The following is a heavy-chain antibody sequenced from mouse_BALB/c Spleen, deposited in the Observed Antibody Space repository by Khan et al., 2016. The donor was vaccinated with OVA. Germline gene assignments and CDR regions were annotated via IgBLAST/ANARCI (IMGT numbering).Heavy chain of an antibody. J-gene: IGHJ1*01. CDR1: GYTFTEYT. CDR2: INPNNGGT. V-gene: IGHV1-22*01. Sequence: EVQLQQSGPELVKPGASVKISCKTSGYTFTEYTMHWVKQSHGKSLEWIGRINPNNGGTSYNQKFKGKATLTVDTSSTTAYMELRSLTSEDSAVYYCARRAYYAYCWVFAVWGAGTTVTVSA. CDR3: ARRAYYAYCWVFAV. D-gene: IGHD1-2*01.